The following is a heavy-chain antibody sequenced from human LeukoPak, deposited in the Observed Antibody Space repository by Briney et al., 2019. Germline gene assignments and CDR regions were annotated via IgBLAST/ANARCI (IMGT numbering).Heavy chain of an antibody. D-gene: IGHD1-1*01. CDR1: GDSVSSNSAA. V-gene: IGHV6-1*01. J-gene: IGHJ5*02. CDR3: ARVRGTGTGVKYNWFDP. CDR2: TYYRSKWYN. Sequence: SQTLSLTCAISGDSVSSNSAAWNWIRQSPSRGLEWLGRTYYRSKWYNDYAVSVKSRITINPDTSKNQFSLQLNSVTPEDTAVYYCARVRGTGTGVKYNWFDPWGQGTLVTVSS.